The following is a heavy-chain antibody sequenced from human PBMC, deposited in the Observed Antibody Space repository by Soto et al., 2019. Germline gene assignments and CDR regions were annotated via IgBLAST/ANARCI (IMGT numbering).Heavy chain of an antibody. Sequence: QVQLVQSGAEVKKPGASVKVSCKASGYTFTSYGISWVRQAPGQGLEWMGWNSAYNGNTNYAQKLQGRVTMTTDTSTSTAYMELRSLRSDDTAVYYCARDEGYKWNYGGSWFDPWGQGTLVTVSS. CDR2: NSAYNGNT. V-gene: IGHV1-18*01. D-gene: IGHD1-7*01. J-gene: IGHJ5*02. CDR3: ARDEGYKWNYGGSWFDP. CDR1: GYTFTSYG.